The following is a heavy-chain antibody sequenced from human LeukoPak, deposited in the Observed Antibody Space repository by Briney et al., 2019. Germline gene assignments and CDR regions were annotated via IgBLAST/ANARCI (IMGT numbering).Heavy chain of an antibody. D-gene: IGHD3-22*01. V-gene: IGHV5-51*01. CDR3: ARRYYDGSACLDY. CDR2: IYPGDSDS. J-gene: IGHJ4*02. CDR1: GYSFANYW. Sequence: LGESLKISCKASGYSFANYWIGWVRQMPGKGLEWIGIIYPGDSDSRYSPSLQGQVTIPADESITTAYLQWSSLKASDTAIYYCARRYYDGSACLDYWGQGTLVTVSS.